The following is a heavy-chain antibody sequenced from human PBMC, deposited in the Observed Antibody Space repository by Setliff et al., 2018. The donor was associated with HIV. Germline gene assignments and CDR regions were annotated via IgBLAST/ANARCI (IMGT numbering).Heavy chain of an antibody. J-gene: IGHJ3*02. CDR2: IRAYNGNT. D-gene: IGHD1-1*01. CDR1: GYSFGSYG. Sequence: ASVKVSCKSSGYSFGSYGINWVRQAPGQGLEWMGWIRAYNGNTNYAQKLKGRVTMTTDTSTSTAYMEVRSLRSDDTAVYYCARKGTGDAFDIWGQGTMVTVSS. CDR3: ARKGTGDAFDI. V-gene: IGHV1-18*01.